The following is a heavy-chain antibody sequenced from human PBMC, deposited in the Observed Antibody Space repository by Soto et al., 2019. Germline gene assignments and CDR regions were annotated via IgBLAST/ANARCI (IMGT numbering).Heavy chain of an antibody. CDR1: GGTFSSYA. Sequence: QVQLVQSGAEVKKPGSSVKVSCKASGGTFSSYAISWVRQAPGQGLELMGGISPIFGTANYAQTFQGRVTITADESTRTVYMELSSLRADDTAVYYFARDQQLTTYGMDVWGQGTTVPVSS. CDR3: ARDQQLTTYGMDV. D-gene: IGHD6-13*01. J-gene: IGHJ6*02. V-gene: IGHV1-69*01. CDR2: ISPIFGTA.